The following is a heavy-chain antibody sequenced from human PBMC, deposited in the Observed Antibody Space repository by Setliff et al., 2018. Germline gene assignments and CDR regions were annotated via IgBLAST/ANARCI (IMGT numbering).Heavy chain of an antibody. D-gene: IGHD6-6*01. Sequence: PSETLSLTCTVSGGSISRDYWMWIRQPPGKGLEWIGYIFYSGSTNYNPSLKSRVTISLDTSKNQFSLKLSSVTAADTAVYYCARDGPPEYSTSSIQDSNFDLWGRGTLVTVSS. V-gene: IGHV4-59*12. CDR1: GGSISRDY. CDR3: ARDGPPEYSTSSIQDSNFDL. J-gene: IGHJ2*01. CDR2: IFYSGST.